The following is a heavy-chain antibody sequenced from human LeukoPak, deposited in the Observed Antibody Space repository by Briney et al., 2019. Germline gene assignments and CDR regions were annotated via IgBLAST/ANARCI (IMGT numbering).Heavy chain of an antibody. V-gene: IGHV1-2*02. CDR2: INPNSGGT. Sequence: ASVKVSCKASGYTFTGYYMHWVRQAPGHGLEWMGWINPNSGGTNYAQKFQGRVTMTRDTSISTAYMELSRLRSDDTAVYYCARDRSRYSGYDLGYWGQGTLVTVSS. D-gene: IGHD5-12*01. CDR1: GYTFTGYY. CDR3: ARDRSRYSGYDLGY. J-gene: IGHJ4*02.